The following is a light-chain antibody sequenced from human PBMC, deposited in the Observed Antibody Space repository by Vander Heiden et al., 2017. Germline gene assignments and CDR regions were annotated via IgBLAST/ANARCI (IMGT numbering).Light chain of an antibody. CDR3: LLYVGGDQLV. J-gene: IGLJ2*01. Sequence: QTVVTQEPSLTVPPGGPVTLTCASSPGAVTSGTYPNWFPQNPGQTPRAVIDCKSNKQSVTYARFSGSLLGGKAALTQSGVQPEDEAEYYCLLYVGGDQLVFGGGTKRTVL. CDR2: CKS. CDR1: PGAVTSGTY. V-gene: IGLV7-43*01.